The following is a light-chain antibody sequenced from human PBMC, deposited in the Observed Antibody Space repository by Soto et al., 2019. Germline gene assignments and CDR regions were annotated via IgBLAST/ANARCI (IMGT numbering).Light chain of an antibody. Sequence: EIVLTQSPATLSLSPGERATLSCRASQSVSSYLAWYQQKPGKAPRLLIYDASNSATGITARFSGRWSGTAFSITSSSPAPEDSGVYSYQQRSYWPQSTFGQSIKM. CDR2: DAS. CDR1: QSVSSY. V-gene: IGKV3-11*01. CDR3: QQRSYWPQST. J-gene: IGKJ2*01.